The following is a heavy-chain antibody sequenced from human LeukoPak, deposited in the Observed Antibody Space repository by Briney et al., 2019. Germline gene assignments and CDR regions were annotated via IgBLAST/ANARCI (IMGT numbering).Heavy chain of an antibody. J-gene: IGHJ3*02. CDR3: ARRTFLNAFDI. Sequence: GGSLRLSCAASGFIFSTYAMHWVRQAPGKGLEHVSGISPNGNTTSYANSVKGRFTISRDNSKNTLYLQMGSLRAEDMAVYYCARRTFLNAFDIWGQGTMVTVSS. V-gene: IGHV3-64*01. D-gene: IGHD1-1*01. CDR2: ISPNGNTT. CDR1: GFIFSTYA.